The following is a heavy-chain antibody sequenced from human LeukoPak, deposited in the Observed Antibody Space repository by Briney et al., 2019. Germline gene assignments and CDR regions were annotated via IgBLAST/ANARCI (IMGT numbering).Heavy chain of an antibody. D-gene: IGHD6-13*01. CDR1: GFTFSSYA. J-gene: IGHJ4*02. Sequence: GGSLRLSCAASGFTFSSYAMSWVRQAPGKGLEWVSYISGSSGTISYADSVKGRFTISRDNAKNSLYLQMNSLRDEDTAIYYCARVGSSWLNFDYWGQGTLVTVSS. CDR3: ARVGSSWLNFDY. V-gene: IGHV3-48*02. CDR2: ISGSSGTI.